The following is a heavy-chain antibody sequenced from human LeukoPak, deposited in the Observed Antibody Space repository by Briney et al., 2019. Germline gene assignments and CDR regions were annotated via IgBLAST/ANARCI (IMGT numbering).Heavy chain of an antibody. V-gene: IGHV4-4*02. D-gene: IGHD5-12*01. CDR3: ARREGGYDPHFDY. J-gene: IGHJ4*02. CDR2: IYHSGST. CDR1: GGSISSSNW. Sequence: PSGTLSLTCAVSGGSISSSNWWSWVRQPPGKGLEWIGEIYHSGSTNYNPSLKSRVTISVDKSKNQFSLKLSSVTAADTAVYYCARREGGYDPHFDYWGQGTLVTVSS.